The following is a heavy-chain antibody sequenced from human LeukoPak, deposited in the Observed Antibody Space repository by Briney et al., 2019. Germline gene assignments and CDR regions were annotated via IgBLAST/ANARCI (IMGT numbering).Heavy chain of an antibody. CDR2: IRTGGGDT. D-gene: IGHD4-17*01. J-gene: IGHJ3*01. CDR3: TRDPNGDYVGAFDF. Sequence: PGGSLRLSCAASGFTFSIYAMQWVRQAPGKRLEWLSTIRTGGGDTTYADSVKRRFTISRDNSKSTLYLQMYNLRAEDTATYYCTRDPNGDYVGAFDFWGRGTLITVSS. CDR1: GFTFSIYA. V-gene: IGHV3-23*01.